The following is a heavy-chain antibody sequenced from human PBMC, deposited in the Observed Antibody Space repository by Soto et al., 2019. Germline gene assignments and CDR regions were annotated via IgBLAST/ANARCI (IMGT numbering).Heavy chain of an antibody. Sequence: ASVKVSCKASGYTFGAYYIHWVRQAPGQGFEWMGWINPKSGGTKYPQKFQGRVTMTRDTSLSTVYMTLTRLTSDDTAVYYCARDLAKGGGSAGFDYWGQGTLVTVSS. J-gene: IGHJ4*02. CDR1: GYTFGAYY. D-gene: IGHD1-26*01. V-gene: IGHV1-2*02. CDR2: INPKSGGT. CDR3: ARDLAKGGGSAGFDY.